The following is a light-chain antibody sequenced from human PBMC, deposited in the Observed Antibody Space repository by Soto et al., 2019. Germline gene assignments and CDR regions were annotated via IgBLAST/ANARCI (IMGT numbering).Light chain of an antibody. CDR3: QQRSNWPLT. Sequence: EIVMTQSPDTLSVSPGERATVSCRASESVSSNLAWYQQKAGQAPRLLIYDASNRATGIPARFSGSGSGTDFTLTISSLEPDDFAVYYCQQRSNWPLTFGGGTKVDIK. J-gene: IGKJ4*01. CDR2: DAS. V-gene: IGKV3-11*01. CDR1: ESVSSN.